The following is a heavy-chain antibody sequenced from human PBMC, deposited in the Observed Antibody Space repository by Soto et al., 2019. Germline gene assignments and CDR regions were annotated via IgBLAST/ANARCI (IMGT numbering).Heavy chain of an antibody. CDR1: GFTFSSYG. V-gene: IGHV3-33*01. CDR3: ARDRRGRYFDWLPYYMDV. Sequence: QVQLVESGGGVVQPGRSLRLSCAASGFTFSSYGMHWVRQAPGKGLEGVAVIWYDGSNKYYADSVKGRFTISRDNSKNTLYLQMNSLRAEDTAVYYCARDRRGRYFDWLPYYMDVWGKGTTVTVSS. D-gene: IGHD3-9*01. CDR2: IWYDGSNK. J-gene: IGHJ6*03.